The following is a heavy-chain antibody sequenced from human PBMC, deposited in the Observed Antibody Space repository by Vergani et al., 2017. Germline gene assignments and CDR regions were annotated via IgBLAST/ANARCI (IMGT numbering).Heavy chain of an antibody. CDR1: GFTFSNYG. D-gene: IGHD3-9*01. V-gene: IGHV3-30*18. Sequence: QVQLLESGGGVVQPGRSLRLSCAASGFTFSNYGFHWVRQAPGKGLEWVAVTSFDGSSKYYADSVKGQFTISRDNSKNTLYLQMNSLRAEDTALYYCAKDHGRYYYYYGMDVWGQGTTVTVSS. CDR2: TSFDGSSK. J-gene: IGHJ6*02. CDR3: AKDHGRYYYYYGMDV.